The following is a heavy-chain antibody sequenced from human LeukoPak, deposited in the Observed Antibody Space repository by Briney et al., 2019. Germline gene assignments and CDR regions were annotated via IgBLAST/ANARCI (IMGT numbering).Heavy chain of an antibody. CDR2: INHSGST. CDR1: GGSFSGYY. D-gene: IGHD4-17*01. J-gene: IGHJ6*02. CDR3: AREMTTVTTFYYYYYGMDV. V-gene: IGHV4-34*01. Sequence: SETLSLTCAVYGGSFSGYYWSWIRQPPGKGLEWIGEINHSGSTNYNPSLKSRVTISVDTSKNQFSLKLTSVTAADTAVYYSAREMTTVTTFYYYYYGMDVWGQGTTVTVSS.